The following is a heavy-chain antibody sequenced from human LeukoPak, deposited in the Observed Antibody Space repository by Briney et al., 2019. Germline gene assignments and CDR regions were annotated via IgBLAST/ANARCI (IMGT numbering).Heavy chain of an antibody. J-gene: IGHJ4*02. V-gene: IGHV3-23*01. D-gene: IGHD5-12*01. CDR1: GFTFSSYA. Sequence: GGSLRLSCAASGFTFSSYAMSWVRQAPGKGLEWVSAISGSGGSTYYADSVKGRFTISRDNAKNSLYLQMNSLRAEDTAVYYCARESSSGYSGYDPVAFDYWGQGTLVTVSS. CDR2: ISGSGGST. CDR3: ARESSSGYSGYDPVAFDY.